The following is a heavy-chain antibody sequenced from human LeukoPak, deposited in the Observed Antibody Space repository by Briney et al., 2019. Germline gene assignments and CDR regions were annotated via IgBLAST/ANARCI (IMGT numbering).Heavy chain of an antibody. J-gene: IGHJ3*02. Sequence: PGGSLRLSCAASGIIFSDFGMHWVRQAPGKGLEWMAITWYDGSNKYYADSVKDRFTISRDNSQNTMYLQMNSLRAEDTAVYYCAKATCSGASCFSNSRDAFDIWGQGTMVTVSS. CDR2: TWYDGSNK. D-gene: IGHD2-15*01. CDR3: AKATCSGASCFSNSRDAFDI. CDR1: GIIFSDFG. V-gene: IGHV3-33*06.